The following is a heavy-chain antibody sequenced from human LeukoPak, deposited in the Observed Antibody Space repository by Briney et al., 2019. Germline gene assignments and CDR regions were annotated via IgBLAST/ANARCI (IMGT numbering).Heavy chain of an antibody. J-gene: IGHJ5*02. V-gene: IGHV1-69*13. Sequence: VASVKVSCKASGGTFSSYAISWVRQAPGQGLEWMGGIIPIFGTANYAQKFQGRVTITADESTSTAYMELSSLRSEDTAVYYCARDRGAVARWFDPWGQGTLVTVSS. CDR1: GGTFSSYA. CDR2: IIPIFGTA. CDR3: ARDRGAVARWFDP. D-gene: IGHD6-19*01.